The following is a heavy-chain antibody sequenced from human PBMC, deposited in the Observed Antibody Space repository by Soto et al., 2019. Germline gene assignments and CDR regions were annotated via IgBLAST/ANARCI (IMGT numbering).Heavy chain of an antibody. CDR2: ISYDGSNR. CDR1: GFTFGSYA. CDR3: AKNPGNEPDHRSDLDY. D-gene: IGHD1-1*01. J-gene: IGHJ4*02. Sequence: ESGGGVVQPARSLRLSCAASGFTFGSYAMHWVRQAPGKGLEWVAVISYDGSNRYYANSVKGRFTISRDNSNNTLYLQMDSLRADDTATYYCAKNPGNEPDHRSDLDYWGQGALVTVSS. V-gene: IGHV3-30-3*02.